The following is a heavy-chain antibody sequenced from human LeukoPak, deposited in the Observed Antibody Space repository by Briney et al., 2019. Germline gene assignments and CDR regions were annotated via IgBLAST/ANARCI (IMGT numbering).Heavy chain of an antibody. V-gene: IGHV1-46*01. D-gene: IGHD4-17*01. CDR2: INPSGGST. CDR3: ARDSTVTTPYSWFDP. Sequence: ASVKVSCKASGYTFTSYYIHWVRQAPGQGLEWMGIINPSGGSTSYAQKFQGRVTMTRDTSTSTVYMELSSLRSEDTAVYYCARDSTVTTPYSWFDPWGQGTLVTVSS. J-gene: IGHJ5*02. CDR1: GYTFTSYY.